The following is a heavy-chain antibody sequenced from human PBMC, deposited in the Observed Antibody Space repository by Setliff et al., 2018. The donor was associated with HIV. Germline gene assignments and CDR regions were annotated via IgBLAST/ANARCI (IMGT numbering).Heavy chain of an antibody. CDR1: GFTFSSSS. V-gene: IGHV3-21*01. D-gene: IGHD6-19*01. CDR3: ARDRRRYESSGFYVYYYYYMDL. J-gene: IGHJ6*03. CDR2: ITSSSNYI. Sequence: NPGGSLRLSCAASGFTFSSSSMNWVRQAPGKGLEWVSSITSSSNYIYYADSVKGRFTISRDNAKNSLYLQMNSLRAEDTAMYYCARDRRRYESSGFYVYYYYYMDLWGKGTTVTVSS.